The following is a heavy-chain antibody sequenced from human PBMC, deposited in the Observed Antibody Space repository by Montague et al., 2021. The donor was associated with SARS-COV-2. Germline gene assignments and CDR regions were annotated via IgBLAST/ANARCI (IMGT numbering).Heavy chain of an antibody. CDR1: GGSISSSSYY. CDR3: ARLNFDWLFFSGNWFDP. D-gene: IGHD3-9*01. Sequence: SETLSLTCTVSGGSISSSSYYWGWIRQPPGKGLEWIGSIYYSGSTYYNPSLKSRVTISVDTPKNQFSLKLSSVTAADTAVYYCARLNFDWLFFSGNWFDPWGQGTLVTVSS. V-gene: IGHV4-39*01. J-gene: IGHJ5*02. CDR2: IYYSGST.